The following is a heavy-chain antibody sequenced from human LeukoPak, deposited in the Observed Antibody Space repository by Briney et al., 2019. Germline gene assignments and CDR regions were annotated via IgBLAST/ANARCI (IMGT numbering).Heavy chain of an antibody. V-gene: IGHV3-30*02. CDR1: GFTFSNYG. Sequence: PGGSLRLSCAASGFTFSNYGMHWVRQAPGKGLEWVAFIRYDGRNKYYADSVKGRFTISRDNSKNTLYLQMNSLRAEDTAVYYCASEIIFGSFDYWGQGTLVTVSS. CDR3: ASEIIFGSFDY. D-gene: IGHD3-3*01. J-gene: IGHJ4*02. CDR2: IRYDGRNK.